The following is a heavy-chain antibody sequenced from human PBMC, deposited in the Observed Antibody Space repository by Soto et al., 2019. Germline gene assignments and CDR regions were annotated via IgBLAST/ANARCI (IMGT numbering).Heavy chain of an antibody. J-gene: IGHJ5*02. CDR2: ISSSGSTI. CDR3: ARGTSSSSPKTFNWFDP. Sequence: GGSLRLSCAASGFTFSDYYMSWIRQAPGKGLEWVSYISSSGSTIYYADSVKGRFTISRDNAKNSLYLQMNSLRAEDTAVYYCARGTSSSSPKTFNWFDPWGQGTLVTVSS. V-gene: IGHV3-11*01. CDR1: GFTFSDYY. D-gene: IGHD6-13*01.